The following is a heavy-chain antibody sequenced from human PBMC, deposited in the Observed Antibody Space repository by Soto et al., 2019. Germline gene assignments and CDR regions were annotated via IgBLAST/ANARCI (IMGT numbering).Heavy chain of an antibody. Sequence: QLQLQESGPGLVKPSETLSLTCSVSGDSISISSYYWGWVRQPPGKGLEWIGSIHYSGSTHYNPSLQSRVTISGDASKKQFSLKLGSGTAADTAMYYCASTKDETLYFDYWGQGNLVTVSS. V-gene: IGHV4-39*01. CDR3: ASTKDETLYFDY. CDR1: GDSISISSYY. D-gene: IGHD2-15*01. CDR2: IHYSGST. J-gene: IGHJ4*02.